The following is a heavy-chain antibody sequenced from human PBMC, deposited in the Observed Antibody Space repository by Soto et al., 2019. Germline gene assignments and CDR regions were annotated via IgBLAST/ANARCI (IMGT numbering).Heavy chain of an antibody. V-gene: IGHV3-9*01. Sequence: GGSLRLSCAASGFTFDDYAMHWVRQAPGKGLEWVSGISWNSGSIGYADSVKGRFTISRDNAKNSLYLQMNSLRAEDTALYYCAKDWFSRNIVATIAHSPFDYWGQGTLVTVSS. D-gene: IGHD5-12*01. CDR1: GFTFDDYA. CDR2: ISWNSGSI. CDR3: AKDWFSRNIVATIAHSPFDY. J-gene: IGHJ4*02.